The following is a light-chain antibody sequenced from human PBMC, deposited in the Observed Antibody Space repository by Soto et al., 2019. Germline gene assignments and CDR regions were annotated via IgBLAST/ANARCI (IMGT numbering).Light chain of an antibody. CDR3: HHCGSLPET. Sequence: DIQMTQSPSSLSASVGDRVTITCRASQTITNYLNWYQQQSGKAPKLLIYATDTLQSGVPSRFSGSGSGTDFTLTISRLEPEDFAVYYCHHCGSLPETFGQGTNVE. CDR1: QTITNY. CDR2: ATD. J-gene: IGKJ1*01. V-gene: IGKV1-39*01.